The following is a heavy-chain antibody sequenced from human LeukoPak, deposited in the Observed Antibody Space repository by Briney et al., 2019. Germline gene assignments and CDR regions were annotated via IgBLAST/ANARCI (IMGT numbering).Heavy chain of an antibody. V-gene: IGHV4-59*01. CDR3: ATLTGGDDAFDI. Sequence: SETLSLTCTVSGGSISSYYWSWIRQPPGKGLEWIGYIYYTGSTNYNPSLKSRVTISVLTSKNRFSLKLSSVTAADTAVYYCATLTGGDDAFDIWGQGTMVTVSS. J-gene: IGHJ3*02. D-gene: IGHD4-23*01. CDR1: GGSISSYY. CDR2: IYYTGST.